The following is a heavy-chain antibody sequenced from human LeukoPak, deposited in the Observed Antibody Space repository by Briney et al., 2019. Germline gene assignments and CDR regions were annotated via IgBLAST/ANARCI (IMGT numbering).Heavy chain of an antibody. Sequence: GASVKVSCEASGYTFTSYYMHWVRQAPGQGLEWMGIINPSGGSTSYAQKFQGRVTMTRDTSTSTVYMELSSLRSEDTAVYYCARELELRPYYYYGMDVWGQGTTVTVSS. CDR1: GYTFTSYY. V-gene: IGHV1-46*01. J-gene: IGHJ6*02. CDR3: ARELELRPYYYYGMDV. D-gene: IGHD1-7*01. CDR2: INPSGGST.